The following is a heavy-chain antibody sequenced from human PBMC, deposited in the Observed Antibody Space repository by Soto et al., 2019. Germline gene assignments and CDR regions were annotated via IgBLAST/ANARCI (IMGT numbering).Heavy chain of an antibody. D-gene: IGHD2-8*01. Sequence: SQTLPLTCAVYGGTFRGYYWSWISQPPGKGLEWIGEINHSGSTNYNPSLKSRATISVDTSKNQFSLKLSSVTAADTAVYYCARMEMVYYYMDVWGKGTTVTVSS. CDR1: GGTFRGYY. CDR3: ARMEMVYYYMDV. CDR2: INHSGST. J-gene: IGHJ6*03. V-gene: IGHV4-34*01.